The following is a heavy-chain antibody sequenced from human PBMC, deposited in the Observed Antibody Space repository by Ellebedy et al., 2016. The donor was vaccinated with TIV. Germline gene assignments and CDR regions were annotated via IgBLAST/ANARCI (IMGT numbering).Heavy chain of an antibody. V-gene: IGHV3-74*01. Sequence: GESLKISCAASEFNLSNYWMRWVRQVPGKGLEWVSRIKSDTDYADSVKGRFTVSRDNAKNTLYLQMSSLRGEDTAVFYCARGASGWELLPFDYWGQGTLVTVSS. CDR1: EFNLSNYW. CDR3: ARGASGWELLPFDY. J-gene: IGHJ4*02. CDR2: IKSDT. D-gene: IGHD1-26*01.